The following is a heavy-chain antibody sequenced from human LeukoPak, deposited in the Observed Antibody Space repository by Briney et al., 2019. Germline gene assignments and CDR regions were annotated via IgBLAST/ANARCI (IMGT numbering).Heavy chain of an antibody. CDR3: ARHAFLGFLDAFDI. D-gene: IGHD3/OR15-3a*01. J-gene: IGHJ3*02. CDR1: GGSFSGYY. Sequence: PSETLSLTCAVYGGSFSGYYWSWIRQPPGKGLEWIGEINHSGSTNYNPSLKSRVTISVDTSKNQFSLKLSSVTAADTAVYYCARHAFLGFLDAFDIWGQGTMVTVSS. CDR2: INHSGST. V-gene: IGHV4-34*01.